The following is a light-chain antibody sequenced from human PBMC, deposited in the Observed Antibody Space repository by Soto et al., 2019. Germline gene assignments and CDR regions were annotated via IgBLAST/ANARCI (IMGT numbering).Light chain of an antibody. CDR2: GAS. V-gene: IGKV3-15*01. CDR1: QSVSSK. J-gene: IGKJ1*01. Sequence: EIVMTQSPATLSVSPGERATLSCRASQSVSSKLAWYQQKPGQAPRLLMYGASTRATGIPDRFSGSGSGTEFTLPISSLQSEDFAVYYCQQHNNWPPWTFGQGTKVEIK. CDR3: QQHNNWPPWT.